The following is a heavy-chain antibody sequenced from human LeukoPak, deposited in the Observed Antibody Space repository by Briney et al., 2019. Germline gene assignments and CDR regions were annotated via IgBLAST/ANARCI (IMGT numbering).Heavy chain of an antibody. J-gene: IGHJ2*01. CDR1: GGSFSSHY. V-gene: IGHV4-59*11. CDR2: YTGDANYNPT. CDR3: ARDSAPVRTSWYFDL. Sequence: SETLSLTCTVSGGSFSSHYWTWIRHAPGKALEWIGYYTGDANYNPTKYNPFLRSRATISLDTSTNQFSLELSSVTAADTAVYYCARDSAPVRTSWYFDLWGRGTLVTVSS. D-gene: IGHD1-14*01.